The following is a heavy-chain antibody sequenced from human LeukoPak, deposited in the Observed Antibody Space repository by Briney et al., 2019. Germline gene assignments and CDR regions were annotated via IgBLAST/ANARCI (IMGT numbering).Heavy chain of an antibody. CDR2: IYYSGST. V-gene: IGHV4-39*01. Sequence: SETLSLTCTVSGGSISSSSYYWGWIRQPPGKGLECIGSIYYSGSTYYNPSLKSRVTISVDTSKNQFSLKLSSVTAADTAVYYCARQVRLIVLMVYAEFDYWGQGTLVTVSS. D-gene: IGHD2-8*01. J-gene: IGHJ4*02. CDR3: ARQVRLIVLMVYAEFDY. CDR1: GGSISSSSYY.